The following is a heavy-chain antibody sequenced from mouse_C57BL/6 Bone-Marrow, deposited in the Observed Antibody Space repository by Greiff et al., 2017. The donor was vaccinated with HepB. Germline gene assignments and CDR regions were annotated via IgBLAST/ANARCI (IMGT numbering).Heavy chain of an antibody. CDR2: INPGSGGT. V-gene: IGHV1-54*01. CDR3: ARSYSNLDY. CDR1: GYAFTNYL. Sequence: QVQLKESGAELVRPGTSVKVSCKASGYAFTNYLIEWVKQRPGQGLEWIGVINPGSGGTNYNEKFKGKATLTADKSSSTAYMPLSSLTSEDSAVYFCARSYSNLDYWGQGTTLTVSS. D-gene: IGHD2-5*01. J-gene: IGHJ2*01.